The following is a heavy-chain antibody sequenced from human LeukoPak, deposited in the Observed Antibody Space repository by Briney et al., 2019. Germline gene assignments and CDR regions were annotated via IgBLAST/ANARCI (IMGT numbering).Heavy chain of an antibody. D-gene: IGHD3-10*01. CDR2: INHSGST. CDR1: GGSFSGYY. Sequence: SETLSLTCAVYGGSFSGYYWSWIRQPPGKGLEWIGEINHSGSTNYNPSLKSRVTISVDTSKNQFSLKLSSVTAADTAVYYCARGAMVRGAIINYWGQGTLVTVSS. J-gene: IGHJ4*02. V-gene: IGHV4-34*01. CDR3: ARGAMVRGAIINY.